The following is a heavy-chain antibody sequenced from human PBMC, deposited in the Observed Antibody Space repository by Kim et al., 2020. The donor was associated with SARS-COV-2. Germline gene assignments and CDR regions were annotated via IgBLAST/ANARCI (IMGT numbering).Heavy chain of an antibody. CDR1: GFAFSAYG. V-gene: IGHV3-48*02. CDR3: GRDNRNVVIDY. CDR2: ISDSSRSI. J-gene: IGHJ4*02. Sequence: GGSLRLSCAAPGFAFSAYGIHWVRQAPGKGLEWISYISDSSRSIYYADSVEGRFTISRDNAKNSLYLQINSLRDEDTAVYHCGRDNRNVVIDYWGQGTL. D-gene: IGHD1-20*01.